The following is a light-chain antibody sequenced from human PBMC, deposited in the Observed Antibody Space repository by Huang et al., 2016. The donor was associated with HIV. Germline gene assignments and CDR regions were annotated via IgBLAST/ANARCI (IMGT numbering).Light chain of an antibody. Sequence: DIQMTQSRTSLSASVGDRVTITCPASQDISNYLNWYQQKPGKAPKLLIYDASNLETGVPSRFSGSGSGTDFTLTISSLQPEDIATYYCQQYDTLPRTFGPGTKVHI. CDR1: QDISNY. CDR2: DAS. CDR3: QQYDTLPRT. V-gene: IGKV1-33*01. J-gene: IGKJ3*01.